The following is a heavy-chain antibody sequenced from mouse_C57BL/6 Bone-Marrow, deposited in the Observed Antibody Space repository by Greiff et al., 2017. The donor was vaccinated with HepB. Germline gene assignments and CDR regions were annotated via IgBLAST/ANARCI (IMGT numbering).Heavy chain of an antibody. CDR2: IHPNSGST. CDR1: GYTFTSYW. CDR3: ARSRPHYYGSSYYAMDY. D-gene: IGHD1-1*01. Sequence: QVQLQQPGAELVKPGASVKLSCKASGYTFTSYWMLWVKQRPGQGLEWIGMIHPNSGSTNYNEKFKSKATLTVDKSSSTAYMQLSSLTSEDSAVYYCARSRPHYYGSSYYAMDYWGQGTSVTVSS. V-gene: IGHV1-64*01. J-gene: IGHJ4*01.